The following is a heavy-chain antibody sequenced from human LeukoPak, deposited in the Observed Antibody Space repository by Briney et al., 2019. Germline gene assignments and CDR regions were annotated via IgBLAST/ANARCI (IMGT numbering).Heavy chain of an antibody. CDR3: AGPSDFDY. Sequence: PGGSLRLSCAASGFTFSDYYMSWIRQAPGKGLEWVSAISGSGGSTYYADSVKGRFTISRDNSKNTLYLQMNSLRAEDTAVYYCAGPSDFDYWGQGTLVTVSS. J-gene: IGHJ4*02. V-gene: IGHV3-23*01. CDR2: ISGSGGST. CDR1: GFTFSDYY.